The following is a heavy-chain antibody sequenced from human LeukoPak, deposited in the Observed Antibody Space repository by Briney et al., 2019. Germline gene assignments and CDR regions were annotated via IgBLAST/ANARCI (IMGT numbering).Heavy chain of an antibody. D-gene: IGHD6-13*01. V-gene: IGHV3-66*01. J-gene: IGHJ3*02. CDR1: GFTVRSYY. Sequence: GGSLRLSCAASGFTVRSYYMAWVRQAPGKGLEWVSVIYSGGSTYYADSVKGRFTISRDNSKNTLYLQMNSLRAEDTAVYYCARDLDSSSRDAFDIWGQGTMVTVSS. CDR2: IYSGGST. CDR3: ARDLDSSSRDAFDI.